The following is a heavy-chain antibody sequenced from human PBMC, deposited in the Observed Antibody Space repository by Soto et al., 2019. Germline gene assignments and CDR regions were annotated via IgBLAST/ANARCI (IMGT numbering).Heavy chain of an antibody. Sequence: PSETLSLTCSVSGASIRSSYCSWRRQSPGKGLEWIGYVHYSGNTKYNPSLKSRGTISVDTSKNQFSLKLSSVTAADTAVYYCARGYYDSNGQSNTFDIWGQGTMVTVSS. V-gene: IGHV4-59*01. CDR3: ARGYYDSNGQSNTFDI. D-gene: IGHD3-22*01. CDR2: VHYSGNT. CDR1: GASIRSSY. J-gene: IGHJ3*02.